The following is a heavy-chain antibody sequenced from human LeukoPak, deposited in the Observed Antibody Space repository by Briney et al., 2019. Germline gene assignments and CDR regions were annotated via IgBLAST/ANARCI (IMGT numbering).Heavy chain of an antibody. V-gene: IGHV1-69*05. J-gene: IGHJ4*02. CDR1: GGTFSSYA. D-gene: IGHD2-2*01. Sequence: SVKVSCKASGGTFSSYAISWVRQAPGQGLEWMGGIIPIFGTANYAQKFQSRVTITTDESTSTAYMELSSLRSEDTAVYYCARGVIVVVPATTYYFDYWGQGTLVTVSS. CDR3: ARGVIVVVPATTYYFDY. CDR2: IIPIFGTA.